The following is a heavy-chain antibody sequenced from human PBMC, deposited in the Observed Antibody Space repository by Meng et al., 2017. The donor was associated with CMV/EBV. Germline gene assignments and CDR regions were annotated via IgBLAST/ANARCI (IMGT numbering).Heavy chain of an antibody. CDR3: ARGTTVGATYVVDY. Sequence: SGGSISSGGYYWSWIRQHPGKGLEWIGYIYYSGSTYYNPSLKSRVTISVDTSKNQFSLKLSSVTAADTAVYYCARGTTVGATYVVDYWGQGTLVTVSS. V-gene: IGHV4-31*02. CDR1: GGSISSGGYY. D-gene: IGHD1-26*01. CDR2: IYYSGST. J-gene: IGHJ4*02.